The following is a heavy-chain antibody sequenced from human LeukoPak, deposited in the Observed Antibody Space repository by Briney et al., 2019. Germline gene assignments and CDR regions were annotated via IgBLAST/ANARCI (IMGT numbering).Heavy chain of an antibody. D-gene: IGHD6-19*01. Sequence: GASLRLSCAASGFTFSNYAMSWVRQAPGKGLQWVSGISGSGSSIYFADSVKGRFTISRDNSKSTLFLQMSSLRAEDTAVYYCAKEISSGWLRGASDIWGQGTMVTVSS. CDR1: GFTFSNYA. CDR2: ISGSGSSI. J-gene: IGHJ3*02. CDR3: AKEISSGWLRGASDI. V-gene: IGHV3-23*01.